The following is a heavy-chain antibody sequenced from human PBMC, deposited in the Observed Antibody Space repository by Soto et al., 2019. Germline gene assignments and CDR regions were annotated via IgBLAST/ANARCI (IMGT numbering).Heavy chain of an antibody. CDR2: ITGSSDYT. V-gene: IGHV3-21*01. CDR3: ARDHEYTSGWSHGMDV. CDR1: GFSFSDYT. D-gene: IGHD6-19*01. Sequence: PGGSLRLSCAASGFSFSDYTMNWFRQAPGKGLEWVSSITGSSDYTYYSGSVTGRFTISRDNPNNSLFLQMNCLRGEDTAVYYCARDHEYTSGWSHGMDVWGQGTTVTVSS. J-gene: IGHJ6*02.